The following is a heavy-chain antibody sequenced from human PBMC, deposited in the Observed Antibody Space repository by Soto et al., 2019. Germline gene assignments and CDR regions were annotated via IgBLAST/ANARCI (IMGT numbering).Heavy chain of an antibody. CDR1: GFTFSSYA. D-gene: IGHD5-12*01. CDR2: ISSNGGST. V-gene: IGHV3-64*01. Sequence: EVQLVESGGGLVQPGGSLRLSCAASGFTFSSYAMHWVRQAPGKGLEYVSDISSNGGSTYYANSVKGRFTISRDNSKQTLYIKMGSLRAEDMAVYYCARRGFSGYEIDYWGQGTLVTVSS. CDR3: ARRGFSGYEIDY. J-gene: IGHJ4*02.